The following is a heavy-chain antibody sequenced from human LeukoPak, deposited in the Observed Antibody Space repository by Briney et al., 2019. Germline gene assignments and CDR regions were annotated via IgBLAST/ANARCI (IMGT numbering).Heavy chain of an antibody. CDR1: GFTFSNYA. CDR2: ISYDGSSE. CDR3: ASTNYRGGSTGYNWFDP. V-gene: IGHV3-30-3*01. Sequence: PGRSLRLSCAASGFTFSNYAMHWVRQAPGKGLEGVAVISYDGSSESYPDSVKGRFTISRDNSKNMLYLQMNSLRGEDTAVYYCASTNYRGGSTGYNWFDPWGQGTLVTVSS. D-gene: IGHD1-26*01. J-gene: IGHJ5*02.